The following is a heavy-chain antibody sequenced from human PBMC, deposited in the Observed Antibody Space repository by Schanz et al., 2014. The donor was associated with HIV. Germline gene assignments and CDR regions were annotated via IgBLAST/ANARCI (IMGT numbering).Heavy chain of an antibody. V-gene: IGHV4-34*01. CDR3: ARATTDNFDPTYYFQS. D-gene: IGHD5-12*01. J-gene: IGHJ4*02. CDR2: INHSGAT. Sequence: QVQLQQWGAGLLKPSETLSLTCAVYSGPFGGTWRNWLRQPPGKGLEWIGDINHSGATRYNSSLNTRVTMSLDPSRRQISLKVTSVTAADTAVYYCARATTDNFDPTYYFQSWGQGTLVTVSS. CDR1: SGPFGGTW.